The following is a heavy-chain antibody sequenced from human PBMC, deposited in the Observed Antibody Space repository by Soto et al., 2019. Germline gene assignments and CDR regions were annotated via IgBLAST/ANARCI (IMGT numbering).Heavy chain of an antibody. CDR2: ISADNGNT. CDR1: GYTFTGYD. V-gene: IGHV1-18*04. J-gene: IGHJ4*02. CDR3: ARLRMGYFDY. Sequence: SVKVSCKASGYTFTGYDMHWVRQVPGQGLEWMGWISADNGNTNSAQKLQGRVTMTTDTPTDTAYMELSSLRSEDTAVYYCARLRMGYFDYWGQGTLVTVSS. D-gene: IGHD5-12*01.